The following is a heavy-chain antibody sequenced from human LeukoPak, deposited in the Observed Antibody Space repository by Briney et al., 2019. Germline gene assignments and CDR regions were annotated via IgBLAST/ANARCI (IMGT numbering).Heavy chain of an antibody. V-gene: IGHV1-69*05. D-gene: IGHD5-12*01. CDR3: ASRGYNGHDPG. CDR1: GGTFSSYA. Sequence: GASVKVSCKASGGTFSSYAISWVRQAPGQGLEWMGGIIPIFGTANYAQKFQGRVTITTDESTSTAYMELSSLRSEDTAVYYCASRGYNGHDPGWGQGTLVTVSS. J-gene: IGHJ4*02. CDR2: IIPIFGTA.